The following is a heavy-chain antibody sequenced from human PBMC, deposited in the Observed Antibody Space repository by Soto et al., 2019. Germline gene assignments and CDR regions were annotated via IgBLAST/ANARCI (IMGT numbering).Heavy chain of an antibody. CDR2: IYDSGST. CDR1: GDSINSYS. J-gene: IGHJ5*02. V-gene: IGHV4-59*01. Sequence: PSETLSLNCTVSGDSINSYSWTWIRQPPGKGLEWIGYIYDSGSTNYNPSLKSRVTISVDTSKNQFSLKLTSVAAADTAMYYCAREAGVRSPFDPWGQGTLVTVSS. CDR3: AREAGVRSPFDP. D-gene: IGHD4-17*01.